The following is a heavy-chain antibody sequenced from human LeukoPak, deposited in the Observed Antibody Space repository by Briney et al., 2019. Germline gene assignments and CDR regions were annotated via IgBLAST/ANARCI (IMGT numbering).Heavy chain of an antibody. J-gene: IGHJ4*02. CDR3: AKEESRDGYNYYFDY. Sequence: PGRSLRLSCAASGFTFDDYAMHWVRQAPGKGLERVSGISWNSGSIGYADSVKGRFTISRDNAKNSLYLQMNSLRAEDTALYYCAKEESRDGYNYYFDYWGQGTLVTVSS. CDR1: GFTFDDYA. V-gene: IGHV3-9*01. D-gene: IGHD5-24*01. CDR2: ISWNSGSI.